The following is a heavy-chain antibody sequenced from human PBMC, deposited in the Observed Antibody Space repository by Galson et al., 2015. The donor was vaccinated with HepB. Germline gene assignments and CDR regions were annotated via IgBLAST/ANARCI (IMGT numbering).Heavy chain of an antibody. D-gene: IGHD3-10*01. Sequence: SLRLSCAASGFTFSSYWMHWVRQAPGKGLGWVSRINSDGSSSNYADSVKGRFTISRDNAKNTLYLQMNSLRAEDTAVYYCARDRTRYSGSGSYSPDNWFDPWGQGTLVTISS. CDR2: INSDGSSS. CDR1: GFTFSSYW. V-gene: IGHV3-74*01. CDR3: ARDRTRYSGSGSYSPDNWFDP. J-gene: IGHJ5*02.